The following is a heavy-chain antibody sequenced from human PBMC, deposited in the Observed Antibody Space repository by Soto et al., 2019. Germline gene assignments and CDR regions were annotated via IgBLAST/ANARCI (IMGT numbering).Heavy chain of an antibody. Sequence: QVQLVQSGAEVKKPGASVKVSCKGLGYNFIKYGINWVRQAPGQGLEWMGWISPYSGYTHSAQKFQGRLTLTTDPAATTAYMDLRSLRSADTALYYCTREAIVVIPAAQPSHFDSWGQGTLVTVSS. J-gene: IGHJ4*02. CDR2: ISPYSGYT. V-gene: IGHV1-18*01. CDR3: TREAIVVIPAAQPSHFDS. CDR1: GYNFIKYG. D-gene: IGHD2-2*01.